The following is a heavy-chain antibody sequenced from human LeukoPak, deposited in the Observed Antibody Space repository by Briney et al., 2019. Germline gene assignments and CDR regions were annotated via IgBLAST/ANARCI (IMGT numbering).Heavy chain of an antibody. Sequence: GRSLRLSCAASGFTFSSYAMHWVRQAPGKGLEWVAVISYDGSNKYYADSVKGRFTISRDNAKNSLYLQMNSLRAEDTALYYCAKGAWIAAAGTLDYWGQGTLVTVSS. J-gene: IGHJ4*02. CDR2: ISYDGSNK. V-gene: IGHV3-30-3*01. CDR3: AKGAWIAAAGTLDY. CDR1: GFTFSSYA. D-gene: IGHD6-13*01.